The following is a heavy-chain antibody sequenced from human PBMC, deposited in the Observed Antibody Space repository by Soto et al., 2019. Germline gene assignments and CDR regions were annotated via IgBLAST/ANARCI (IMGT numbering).Heavy chain of an antibody. CDR3: GRGGPELAKIGSFDY. Sequence: QVQVVQPGAEVKKPGASVKVSCKASGYTFTNYYMHWVRQAPGQGLEWIGRIIPDGGSTHYAQKFHDRVIMTRDPSTSTVYMELNSLRFEDWAVYYCGRGGPELAKIGSFDYGGQEPLVTVSS. V-gene: IGHV1-46*01. CDR2: IIPDGGST. J-gene: IGHJ4*02. CDR1: GYTFTNYY. D-gene: IGHD1-1*01.